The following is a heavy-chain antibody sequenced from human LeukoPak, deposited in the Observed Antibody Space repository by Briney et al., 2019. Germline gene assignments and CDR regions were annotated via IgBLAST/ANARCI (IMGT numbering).Heavy chain of an antibody. CDR2: IRSKAYGGTT. CDR1: GFTFGDYA. V-gene: IGHV3-49*04. Sequence: GGSLRLSCTASGFTFGDYAMSWVRQAPGKGLEWVGFIRSKAYGGTTEYAASVKGRFTISRDDSKSIAYLQMNSLKTEDTAVYYCTRIYGHVLLYSGGVDYWGPGTLVTVSS. CDR3: TRIYGHVLLYSGGVDY. J-gene: IGHJ4*02. D-gene: IGHD3-10*02.